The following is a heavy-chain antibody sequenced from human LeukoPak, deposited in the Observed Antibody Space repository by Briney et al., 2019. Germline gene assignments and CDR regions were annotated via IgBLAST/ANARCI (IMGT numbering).Heavy chain of an antibody. J-gene: IGHJ6*03. Sequence: GASVKVSCKASGYTFTSYGISWVRQAPGQGLEWMGWISAYNGNTNYAQKLQGRVTMTTDTSTSTAYMELRSLRSEDTAVYYCARTPGSSGWYSPRYYMDVWGKGTTVTVSS. CDR2: ISAYNGNT. D-gene: IGHD6-19*01. CDR1: GYTFTSYG. CDR3: ARTPGSSGWYSPRYYMDV. V-gene: IGHV1-18*01.